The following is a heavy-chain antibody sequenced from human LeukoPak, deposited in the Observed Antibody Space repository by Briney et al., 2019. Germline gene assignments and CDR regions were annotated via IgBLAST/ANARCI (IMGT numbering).Heavy chain of an antibody. Sequence: SETLSLTCTVSGDSINSYYWSWIRQPPGKGLEWLGYIYYRGSANYNPSLKSRVTISIDTSKNQFSLKLTSVTAADTAVYYCARHWETSSWYVDYWGQGTLVTVSS. CDR2: IYYRGSA. V-gene: IGHV4-59*08. CDR1: GDSINSYY. J-gene: IGHJ4*02. CDR3: ARHWETSSWYVDY. D-gene: IGHD6-13*01.